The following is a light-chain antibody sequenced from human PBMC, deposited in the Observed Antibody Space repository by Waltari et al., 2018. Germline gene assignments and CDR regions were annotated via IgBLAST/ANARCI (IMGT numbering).Light chain of an antibody. J-gene: IGLJ3*02. Sequence: QSALTQPRSVSGSPGQSVTISCTGTSSDVGGYNYVSWFQQHPGKAPKLMIHDVSNRPSGVPDRVAGSNSGNTASLTISGLQADDETDYYCCSYAGRYTWVFGGGTKLTVL. CDR3: CSYAGRYTWV. CDR2: DVS. V-gene: IGLV2-11*01. CDR1: SSDVGGYNY.